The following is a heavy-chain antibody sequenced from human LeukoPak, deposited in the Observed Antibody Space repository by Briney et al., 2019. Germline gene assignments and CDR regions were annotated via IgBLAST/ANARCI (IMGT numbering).Heavy chain of an antibody. V-gene: IGHV4-34*01. J-gene: IGHJ4*02. Sequence: SETLSLTCAVNGGSFSGYYWSWIRQPPGKRLEWIGEINHSGSTNYNPSLKSRVSISVDTSKSQFSLKVISVTAADTPVYYCAKAGSVAGTPFGFWGQGALVTVSS. CDR1: GGSFSGYY. CDR3: AKAGSVAGTPFGF. D-gene: IGHD6-19*01. CDR2: INHSGST.